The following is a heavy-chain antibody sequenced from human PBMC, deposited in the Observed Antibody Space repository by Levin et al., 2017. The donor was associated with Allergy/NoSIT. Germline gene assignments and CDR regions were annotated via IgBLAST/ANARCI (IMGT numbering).Heavy chain of an antibody. Sequence: GGSLRLSCAASGFTFSSYWMHWVRQAPGKGLVWVSRINSDGSSTSYADSVKGRFTISRDNAKNTLYLQMNSLRAEDTAVYYCAHHSYYYDSWGYFDRWGRGTLVTVSS. J-gene: IGHJ2*01. D-gene: IGHD3-22*01. CDR3: AHHSYYYDSWGYFDR. V-gene: IGHV3-74*01. CDR2: INSDGSST. CDR1: GFTFSSYW.